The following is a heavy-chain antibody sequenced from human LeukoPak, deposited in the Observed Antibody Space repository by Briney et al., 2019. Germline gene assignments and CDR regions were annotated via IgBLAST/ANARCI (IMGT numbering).Heavy chain of an antibody. D-gene: IGHD6-13*01. V-gene: IGHV3-7*05. CDR3: ARDRLIAAAGTGFDY. CDR1: VFTFSSYW. CDR2: IKQDGSEK. Sequence: GGSLRLSCVASVFTFSSYWMSWVRQAPGKGLEWVANIKQDGSEKYYVDSVKGRFTISRDNAKNSLYLQMNSLRAEDTAVYYCARDRLIAAAGTGFDYWGQGTLVTVSS. J-gene: IGHJ4*02.